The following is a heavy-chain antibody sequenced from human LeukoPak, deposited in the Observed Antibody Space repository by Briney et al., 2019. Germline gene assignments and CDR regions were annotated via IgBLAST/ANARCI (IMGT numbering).Heavy chain of an antibody. V-gene: IGHV3-23*01. CDR3: VTYGLMIFFRGIRYFDY. CDR2: ISGSGDST. CDR1: GFTFSSYA. D-gene: IGHD3-10*01. Sequence: GGSLRLSCAASGFTFSSYAMSWVRQAPGKGLEWVSAISGSGDSTYYADSVKGRFTISRDNSKNTPYLQMNSLRAEDTAVYYCVTYGLMIFFRGIRYFDYWGQGTLVTVSS. J-gene: IGHJ4*02.